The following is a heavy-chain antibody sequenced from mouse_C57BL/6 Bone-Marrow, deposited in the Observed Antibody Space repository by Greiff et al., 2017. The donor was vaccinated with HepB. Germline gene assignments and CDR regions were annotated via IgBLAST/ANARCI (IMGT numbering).Heavy chain of an antibody. CDR3: ARAGAYDYYAMDY. CDR2: IYPGSGNT. J-gene: IGHJ4*01. D-gene: IGHD6-5*01. Sequence: VQLQQSGAELVRPGASVKLSCKASGYTFTDYYINWVKQRPGQGLEWIARIYPGSGNTYYNEKFKGKATLTAEKSSSTAYMQLSSLTSEDSAVYFCARAGAYDYYAMDYWGQGTSVTVSS. CDR1: GYTFTDYY. V-gene: IGHV1-76*01.